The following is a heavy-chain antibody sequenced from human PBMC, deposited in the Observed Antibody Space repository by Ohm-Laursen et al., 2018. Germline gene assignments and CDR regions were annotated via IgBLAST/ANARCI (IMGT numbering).Heavy chain of an antibody. CDR3: AKDPPYCGGDCYSDY. V-gene: IGHV3-23*01. D-gene: IGHD2-21*02. Sequence: SLRLSCAASGFTFSNYAMSWVRQAPGKGLDWVPAISGSAATTYYADSVKGRFTISRDNSKNTLYLQMNSLRAEDTAVYYCAKDPPYCGGDCYSDYWGQGTLVTVSS. J-gene: IGHJ4*02. CDR1: GFTFSNYA. CDR2: ISGSAATT.